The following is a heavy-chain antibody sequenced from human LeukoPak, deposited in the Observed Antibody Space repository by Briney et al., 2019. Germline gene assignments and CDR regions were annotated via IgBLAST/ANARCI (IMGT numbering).Heavy chain of an antibody. V-gene: IGHV1-2*02. Sequence: ASVKASCKASGYTFTGYYMHWVRQAPGQGLEWIGWINPNSGGTNYAQKFQGRVTITRDTSISTAYMELSRLRSDDTAVYYCARDLPTGGIAVAGTNDAFDIWGQGTMVTVPS. CDR1: GYTFTGYY. CDR2: INPNSGGT. CDR3: ARDLPTGGIAVAGTNDAFDI. J-gene: IGHJ3*02. D-gene: IGHD6-19*01.